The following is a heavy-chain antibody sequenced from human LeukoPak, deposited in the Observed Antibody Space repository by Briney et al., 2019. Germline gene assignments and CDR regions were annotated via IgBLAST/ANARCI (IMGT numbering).Heavy chain of an antibody. CDR2: IWFDGSNK. CDR3: ARGGPDTPFDY. V-gene: IGHV3-33*01. D-gene: IGHD2-15*01. J-gene: IGHJ4*02. Sequence: GGSLRLSCVTSGFTFSNFGMHWVRQAPGKGLEWVAVIWFDGSNKNYGDSVKGRFTISRDNYKNMLYLEMNSLRAEDTAMYLCARGGPDTPFDYWGQGTLVTVSS. CDR1: GFTFSNFG.